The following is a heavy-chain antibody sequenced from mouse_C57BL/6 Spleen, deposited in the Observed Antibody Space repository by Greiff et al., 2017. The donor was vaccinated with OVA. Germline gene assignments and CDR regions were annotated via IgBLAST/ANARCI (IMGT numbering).Heavy chain of an antibody. CDR2: INPSTGGT. V-gene: IGHV1-42*01. D-gene: IGHD2-3*01. J-gene: IGHJ2*01. Sequence: EVQLKESGPELVKPGASVKISCKASGYSFTGYYMNWVKQSPEKSLEWIGEINPSTGGTTYNQKFKAKATLTVDKSSSTAYMQLKSLTSEDSAVYYCAREGYYYFDYWGQGTTLTVSS. CDR3: AREGYYYFDY. CDR1: GYSFTGYY.